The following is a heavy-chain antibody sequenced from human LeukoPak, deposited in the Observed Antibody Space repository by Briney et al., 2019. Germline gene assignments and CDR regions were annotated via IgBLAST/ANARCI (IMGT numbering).Heavy chain of an antibody. CDR3: ASSHDYENPFDY. CDR2: IYPGDSDT. V-gene: IGHV5-51*01. D-gene: IGHD4-17*01. J-gene: IGHJ4*02. Sequence: RRGESLKISCKGSGYSFTSYWIGWVRQMPGKGLEWMGIIYPGDSDTRYSPSFQGQVTISADKSISTAYLQWSSLKASDTAIYYCASSHDYENPFDYWGQGTLVTVSS. CDR1: GYSFTSYW.